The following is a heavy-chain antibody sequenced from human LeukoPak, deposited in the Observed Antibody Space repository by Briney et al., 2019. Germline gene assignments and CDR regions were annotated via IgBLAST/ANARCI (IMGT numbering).Heavy chain of an antibody. D-gene: IGHD1-14*01. J-gene: IGHJ4*02. CDR3: ARGVSGHRNYGSEFDY. Sequence: ASVKVSCKASGYTFTGYYMHWVRQAPGQGLEWMGWINPNSGGTNYAQKFQGRVTMTRDTSISTAYMELSRLRSDDTAVYYCARGVSGHRNYGSEFDYWGQGTLVTVSS. CDR2: INPNSGGT. CDR1: GYTFTGYY. V-gene: IGHV1-2*02.